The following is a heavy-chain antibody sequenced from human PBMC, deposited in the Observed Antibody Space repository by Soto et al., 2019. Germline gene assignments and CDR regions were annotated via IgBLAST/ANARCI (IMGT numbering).Heavy chain of an antibody. Sequence: PGGSVRLSCAASEFTVSAYYMAWIRQAPGEGLEWISYISGDSRATNYADSVKGRFTISRDNAKNSLYLQMNSLRAEDTAVYFCATGQQVRMADIWGQGTMVTVSS. CDR1: EFTVSAYY. J-gene: IGHJ3*02. V-gene: IGHV3-11*03. CDR3: ATGQQVRMADI. D-gene: IGHD6-13*01. CDR2: ISGDSRAT.